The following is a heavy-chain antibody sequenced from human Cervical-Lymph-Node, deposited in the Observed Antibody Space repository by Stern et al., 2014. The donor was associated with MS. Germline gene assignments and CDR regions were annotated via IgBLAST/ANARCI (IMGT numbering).Heavy chain of an antibody. CDR2: VYYSGAT. D-gene: IGHD2-8*02. CDR3: AKHACTGAACPFDL. V-gene: IGHV4-39*01. CDR1: GDSISSYTHY. Sequence: QLQLQESGPGLVKPSETLSLTCAVSGDSISSYTHYWAWLRQPPGKGLEWIGSVYYSGATYYNPSLKSPSTISVDTPKTLFPQGLSSVTAADTAVYYCAKHACTGAACPFDLWGQGTLVTVSS. J-gene: IGHJ4*02.